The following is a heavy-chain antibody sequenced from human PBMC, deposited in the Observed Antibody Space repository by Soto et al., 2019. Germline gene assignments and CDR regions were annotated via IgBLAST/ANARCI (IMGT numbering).Heavy chain of an antibody. J-gene: IGHJ3*02. CDR2: ISGSGGST. V-gene: IGHV3-23*01. Sequence: GGSLRLSCAASGFTFSSYAMSWVRQAPGKGLEWVSAISGSGGSTYYADSVKGRFTISRDNSKNTLYLQMNSLRAEDTAVYYCATKYCSSTSCPIDALDIWGKGTMVTVSS. CDR3: ATKYCSSTSCPIDALDI. D-gene: IGHD2-2*01. CDR1: GFTFSSYA.